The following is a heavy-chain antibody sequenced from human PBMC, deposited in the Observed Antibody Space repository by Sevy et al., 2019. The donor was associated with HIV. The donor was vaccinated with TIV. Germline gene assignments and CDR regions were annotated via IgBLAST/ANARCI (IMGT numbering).Heavy chain of an antibody. D-gene: IGHD1-26*01. CDR3: ARPTPRIAPSSAAFFDY. CDR1: GFTISSFA. CDR2: INGRGGSP. J-gene: IGHJ4*02. V-gene: IGHV3-23*01. Sequence: GGSLRLSCAASGFTISSFAMSWVRHIPGKGLEWVSTINGRGGSPYYADSVKGRLTLSRDNSNNTVFLQMNRLRDEDTAIYYCARPTPRIAPSSAAFFDYWGQGTLVTVSS.